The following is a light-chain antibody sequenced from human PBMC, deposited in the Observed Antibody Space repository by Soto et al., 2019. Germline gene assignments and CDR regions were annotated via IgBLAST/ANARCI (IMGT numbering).Light chain of an antibody. J-gene: IGKJ5*01. CDR3: QQYGSSPPIT. CDR2: GAS. Sequence: EIVLTQSPGTLSLSPGERATLSCRASHSVSSSYLAWYQQKPGQAPRLLIYGASSRATGIPDRFSGSGSGTDVTLTISRLEPEDCAVYYFQQYGSSPPITFGQGTRLEIK. V-gene: IGKV3-20*01. CDR1: HSVSSSY.